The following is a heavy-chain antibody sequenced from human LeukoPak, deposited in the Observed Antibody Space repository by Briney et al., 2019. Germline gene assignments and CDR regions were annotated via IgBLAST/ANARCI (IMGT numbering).Heavy chain of an antibody. J-gene: IGHJ6*02. V-gene: IGHV3-30*18. CDR3: AKVIEAAAPHALDYYYYGMDV. CDR1: GFTFSSYG. D-gene: IGHD6-13*01. Sequence: GRSLRLSCAASGFTFSSYGMHWVRQAPGKGLEWVAVISYDGSNKYYADSVKGRFTISRDNSKNTLYLQMNSLRAEDTAVYYCAKVIEAAAPHALDYYYYGMDVWGQGTLVTVSS. CDR2: ISYDGSNK.